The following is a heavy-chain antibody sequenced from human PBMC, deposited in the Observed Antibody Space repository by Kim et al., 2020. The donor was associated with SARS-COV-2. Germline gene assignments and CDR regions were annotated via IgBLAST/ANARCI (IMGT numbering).Heavy chain of an antibody. J-gene: IGHJ4*02. CDR2: T. CDR3: ARGPTRNYFDY. Sequence: TNYNPSLKSRVTISRDTSKNRFSLNLTSVTAADTALFPCARGPTRNYFDYWGQGTLVTVSS. V-gene: IGHV4-59*09.